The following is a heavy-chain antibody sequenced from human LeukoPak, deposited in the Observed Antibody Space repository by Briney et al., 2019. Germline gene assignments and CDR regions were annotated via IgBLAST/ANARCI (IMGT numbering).Heavy chain of an antibody. D-gene: IGHD3-10*01. V-gene: IGHV3-74*01. CDR1: GFTFSSYW. CDR2: INSDGSST. Sequence: TGGSLRLSCAASGFTFSSYWMHWVRHAPGKGLVWVSRINSDGSSTSYADSVKGRFTISRDNAKNTLYLQMNSLRAEDTAVYYCARSHEWFGELLPFDYWGQGTLVTVSS. J-gene: IGHJ4*02. CDR3: ARSHEWFGELLPFDY.